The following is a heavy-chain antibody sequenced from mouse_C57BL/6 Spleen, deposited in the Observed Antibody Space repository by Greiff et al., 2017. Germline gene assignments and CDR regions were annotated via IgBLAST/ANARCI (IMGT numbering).Heavy chain of an antibody. CDR2: INPNNGGT. D-gene: IGHD3-1*01. Sequence: EVKVVESGPELVKPGASVKISCKASGYTFTDYYMNWVKQSHGKSLEWIGDINPNNGGTSYNQKFKGKATLTVDKSSSTAYMELRSLTSEDSAVYYCARSGWYFDVWGTGTTVTVSS. CDR1: GYTFTDYY. V-gene: IGHV1-26*01. CDR3: ARSGWYFDV. J-gene: IGHJ1*03.